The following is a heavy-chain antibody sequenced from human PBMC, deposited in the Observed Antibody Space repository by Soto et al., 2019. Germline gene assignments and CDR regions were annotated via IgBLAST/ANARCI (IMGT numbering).Heavy chain of an antibody. CDR2: LWSNGRNQ. D-gene: IGHD3-10*01. Sequence: VQLVESGGGVVQPGGSLRLSCRASGLSFSTCGMHWVRQAPGRGLEWVTVLWSNGRNQYYTDSVKGRFTFSRDDSKNTLYLQMDSLRAEDTAVYYCVRERGPFDAFDIWGQGTMVTVSS. CDR1: GLSFSTCG. J-gene: IGHJ3*02. V-gene: IGHV3-33*01. CDR3: VRERGPFDAFDI.